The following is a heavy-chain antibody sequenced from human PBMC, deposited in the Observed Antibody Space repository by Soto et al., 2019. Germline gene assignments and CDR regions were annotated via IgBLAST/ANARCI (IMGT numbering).Heavy chain of an antibody. CDR1: GYTFTSYG. CDR2: ISAYNGNT. V-gene: IGHV1-18*01. D-gene: IGHD3-16*02. Sequence: QVQLVQSGAEVKKPGASVKVSCKASGYTFTSYGISWVRQAPGQGLEWLGWISAYNGNTNYAQKLQGRVTMTTDTSTSTAYMELRSLRSDDTAVYYCARVSYGYIWGRYRYYYYYMDGWGKGTTVTVSS. J-gene: IGHJ6*03. CDR3: ARVSYGYIWGRYRYYYYYMDG.